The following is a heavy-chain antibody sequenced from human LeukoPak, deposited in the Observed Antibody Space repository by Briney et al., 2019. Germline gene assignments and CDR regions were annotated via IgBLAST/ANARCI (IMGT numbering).Heavy chain of an antibody. CDR1: GFTFSSYW. CDR3: ARDRKVTTLNWFDP. CDR2: ISSSGSTI. D-gene: IGHD4-17*01. J-gene: IGHJ5*02. V-gene: IGHV3-11*01. Sequence: GGSLRLSCAASGFTFSSYWMSWVRQAPGKGLEWVSYISSSGSTIYYADSVKGRFTISRDNAKNSLYLQMNSLRAEDTAVYYCARDRKVTTLNWFDPWGQGTLVTVSS.